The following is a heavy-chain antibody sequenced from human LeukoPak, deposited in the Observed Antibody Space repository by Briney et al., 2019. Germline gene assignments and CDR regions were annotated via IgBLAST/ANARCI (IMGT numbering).Heavy chain of an antibody. Sequence: PGGSLRLSCAASGFTVSSNYMSWVRQAPGKGLEWVSVIYSGGSTYYADSVKGRFTISRDNSTNTLYLQMNSLRAEDTAVYYCARDKVYYYDSSGYSYYWYFDLWGRGTLVTVSS. J-gene: IGHJ2*01. CDR3: ARDKVYYYDSSGYSYYWYFDL. CDR1: GFTVSSNY. CDR2: IYSGGST. D-gene: IGHD3-22*01. V-gene: IGHV3-66*01.